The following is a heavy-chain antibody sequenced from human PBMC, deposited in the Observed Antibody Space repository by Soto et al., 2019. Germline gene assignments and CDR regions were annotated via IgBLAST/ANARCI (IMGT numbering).Heavy chain of an antibody. D-gene: IGHD6-13*01. CDR1: GGSISSGGYY. J-gene: IGHJ1*01. V-gene: IGHV4-31*03. CDR2: IYYSGST. Sequence: QVQLQESCPGLVKPSQTLSLTCTVSGGSISSGGYYWSWIRQHPGKGLEWIGYIYYSGSTYYNPSLKSRVNIAVDTSKNQFSLKLSSVTAADTAVYYCAREGSWNPEYFQHWGQGTLVTVSS. CDR3: AREGSWNPEYFQH.